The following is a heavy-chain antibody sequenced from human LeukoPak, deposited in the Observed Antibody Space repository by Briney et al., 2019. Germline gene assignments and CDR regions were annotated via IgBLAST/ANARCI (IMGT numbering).Heavy chain of an antibody. CDR2: INAGGINT. J-gene: IGHJ4*02. Sequence: GGSLGLSCAASGFTFSNYAMIWVRQAPGKGLEWVSAINAGGINTYYADSVKGRFTISRDNSKNTLYLQMNSMRAEDTAVYYCAKLVETTNYWGQGTLVTVSS. D-gene: IGHD1-26*01. V-gene: IGHV3-23*01. CDR3: AKLVETTNY. CDR1: GFTFSNYA.